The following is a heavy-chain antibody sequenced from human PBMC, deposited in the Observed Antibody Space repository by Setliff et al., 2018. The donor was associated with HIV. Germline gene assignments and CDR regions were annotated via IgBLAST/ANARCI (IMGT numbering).Heavy chain of an antibody. D-gene: IGHD4-17*01. Sequence: SGPMLVNPTQHLTLTCSFSGFSLSATGVGVAWIRQPPGKALEWLAVIYWNDNKLYSPSPKSRLTITKDTSKNQVVLTMTNMDPVDTATYYCAHRRLSTYGGFDYWGPGTLVTVSS. CDR2: IYWNDNK. CDR1: GFSLSATGVG. J-gene: IGHJ4*02. V-gene: IGHV2-5*01. CDR3: AHRRLSTYGGFDY.